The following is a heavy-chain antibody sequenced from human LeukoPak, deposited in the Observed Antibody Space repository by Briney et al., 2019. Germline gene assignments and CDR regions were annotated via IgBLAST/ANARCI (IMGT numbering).Heavy chain of an antibody. Sequence: GGSLRLSCAVSGFSVSNNYMNWVRQAPGKGLEWVSLIYSRGGTSYADSVKGRFTISGDNAKNSLYLQMNSLRAEDTALYYCAKGNLGATAFDYWGQGTLVTVSS. CDR3: AKGNLGATAFDY. CDR2: IYSRGGT. J-gene: IGHJ4*02. D-gene: IGHD1-26*01. V-gene: IGHV3-53*05. CDR1: GFSVSNNY.